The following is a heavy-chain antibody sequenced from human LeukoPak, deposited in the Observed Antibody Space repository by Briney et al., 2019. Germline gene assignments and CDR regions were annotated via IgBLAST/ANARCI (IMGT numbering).Heavy chain of an antibody. Sequence: GGSLRLSCAASGFTFSSYWMHWVRHAPGKGLVWVSRINSDGSSTSYADSVKGRFTISRDNAKNTLYLQMNSRRAEDTAVYYCARGRALYDILTLGYWGQGTLVTVSS. D-gene: IGHD3-9*01. CDR2: INSDGSST. V-gene: IGHV3-74*01. CDR1: GFTFSSYW. J-gene: IGHJ4*02. CDR3: ARGRALYDILTLGY.